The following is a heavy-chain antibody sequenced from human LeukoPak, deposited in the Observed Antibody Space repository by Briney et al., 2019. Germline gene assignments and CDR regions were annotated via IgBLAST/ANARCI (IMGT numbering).Heavy chain of an antibody. CDR2: IYHSGST. V-gene: IGHV4-38-2*02. D-gene: IGHD3-22*01. Sequence: PSETLSLTCTVSGYSISSGYYWGCIRPPPGKGLEWIGTIYHSGSTYYNPSLKSRVTISVDTSKNQFSLRLSSVTAADTAVSYCARDWEVLGAGYYWSAWWFDLWGQGTLVTVSS. CDR3: ARDWEVLGAGYYWSAWWFDL. CDR1: GYSISSGYY. J-gene: IGHJ5*02.